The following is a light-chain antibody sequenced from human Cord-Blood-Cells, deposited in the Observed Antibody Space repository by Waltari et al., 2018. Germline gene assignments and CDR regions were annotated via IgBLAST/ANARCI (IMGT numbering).Light chain of an antibody. CDR3: SSYTSSSTPNWV. Sequence: QSALTQPASVSGSPAPSITISCPGTSSDVGGYNYVSWYQQHPGKAPKLMIYEVSNRPSGVSNRFSGSKSGNTASLTISGLQAEDEADYYCSSYTSSSTPNWVFGGGTKLTVL. CDR2: EVS. V-gene: IGLV2-14*01. CDR1: SSDVGGYNY. J-gene: IGLJ3*02.